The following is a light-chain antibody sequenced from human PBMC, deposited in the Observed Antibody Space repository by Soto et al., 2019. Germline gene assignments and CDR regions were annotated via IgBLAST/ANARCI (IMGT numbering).Light chain of an antibody. Sequence: DIQMTQSPSSLSASVGDRVTITCQASQDISDYLNWYHQKPGKAPKFLIYDASYLETGVPSRFSGSGSGTDFTYTISSLQPEDIGTYYCQQYQSLPFTFGPGTTVDIQ. CDR2: DAS. V-gene: IGKV1-33*01. J-gene: IGKJ3*01. CDR1: QDISDY. CDR3: QQYQSLPFT.